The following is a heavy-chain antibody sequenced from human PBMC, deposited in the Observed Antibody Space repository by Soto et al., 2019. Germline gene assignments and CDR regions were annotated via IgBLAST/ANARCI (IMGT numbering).Heavy chain of an antibody. CDR3: ATVPTGKYGVWNS. V-gene: IGHV3-74*01. CDR2: INPGGSIT. CDR1: EFTFSSYW. D-gene: IGHD2-8*01. J-gene: IGHJ4*02. Sequence: EEQLVESGGGLVQPGGSLRLSCVASEFTFSSYWMHWVRQAPGKGLVWVSRINPGGSITTYADSVKGRFTISRDNAKNTLYLQMNSLRGDDTAVYYCATVPTGKYGVWNSWGQGTLVTVSS.